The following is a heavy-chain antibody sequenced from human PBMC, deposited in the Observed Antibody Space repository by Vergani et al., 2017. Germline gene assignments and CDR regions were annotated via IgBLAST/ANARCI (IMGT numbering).Heavy chain of an antibody. V-gene: IGHV3-21*01. Sequence: EVQLVESGGGLVKPGGSLRLSCAASGFTFSSYSMNWVRQAPGKGLEWVSSISSSSSYIYYGDSVKGRFTISRDNAKNSLYLQMNSLRAKDTAVYYCASLDYYDSSGYYQTGWGQGTLVTVSS. CDR1: GFTFSSYS. D-gene: IGHD3-22*01. CDR3: ASLDYYDSSGYYQTG. CDR2: ISSSSSYI. J-gene: IGHJ4*02.